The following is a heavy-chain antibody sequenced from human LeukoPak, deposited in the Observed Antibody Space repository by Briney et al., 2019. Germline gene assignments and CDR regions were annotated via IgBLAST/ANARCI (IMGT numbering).Heavy chain of an antibody. CDR2: INPNSGGT. CDR1: GYTFTGYY. J-gene: IGHJ4*02. V-gene: IGHV1-2*06. CDR3: ARDCGFSRYHFDY. Sequence: PRASVKVSCKASGYTFTGYYMHWVRQAPGQGLEWMGRINPNSGGTNYAQKFQGRVTMTMDTSISTAYMELSRLRSDDTAVYYCARDCGFSRYHFDYWGQGTLVTVSS. D-gene: IGHD6-13*01.